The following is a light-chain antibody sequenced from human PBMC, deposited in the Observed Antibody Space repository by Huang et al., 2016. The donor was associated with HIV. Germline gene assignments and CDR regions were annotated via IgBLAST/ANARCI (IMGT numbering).Light chain of an antibody. Sequence: ETVLTQSPATLSLSPGERATLSCRASQSVNSYLAWYQQKPGQTPRLLIYDASNRATGIPARFSGGGSGTDVTLTISSLEPEDFAVYYCQQRKYWPPITFGQGTRLEIK. J-gene: IGKJ5*01. CDR2: DAS. CDR1: QSVNSY. CDR3: QQRKYWPPIT. V-gene: IGKV3-11*01.